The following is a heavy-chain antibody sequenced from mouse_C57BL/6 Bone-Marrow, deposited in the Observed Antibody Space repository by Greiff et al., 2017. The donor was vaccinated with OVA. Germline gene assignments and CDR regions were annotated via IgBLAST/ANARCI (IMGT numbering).Heavy chain of an antibody. D-gene: IGHD2-3*01. V-gene: IGHV1-67*01. CDR2: ISTYYGDA. CDR3: ASWKIYDGYYRAWFAY. Sequence: VKLQESGPELVRPGVSVKISCKGSGYTFTDYAMHWVKQSHAKSLEWIGVISTYYGDASYNQKFKDKATMTVDKSSSTAYMELARLTSEDSAVYYCASWKIYDGYYRAWFAYWGQGTLVTVSA. J-gene: IGHJ3*01. CDR1: GYTFTDYA.